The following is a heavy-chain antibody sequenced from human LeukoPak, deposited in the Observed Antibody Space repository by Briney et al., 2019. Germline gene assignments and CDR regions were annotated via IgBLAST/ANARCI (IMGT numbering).Heavy chain of an antibody. D-gene: IGHD6-13*01. CDR3: ARLGIITAAGSNDY. CDR1: GFSFSNYA. CDR2: ISGSTGNT. V-gene: IGHV3-23*01. Sequence: PGGSLRLSCAASGFSFSNYAMSWVRQAPGEGLEWVSCISGSTGNTYHADSVNGRFTISRDNSENTLFLQMNSLRAEDTAVYYCARLGIITAAGSNDYWGQGTLVTVSS. J-gene: IGHJ4*02.